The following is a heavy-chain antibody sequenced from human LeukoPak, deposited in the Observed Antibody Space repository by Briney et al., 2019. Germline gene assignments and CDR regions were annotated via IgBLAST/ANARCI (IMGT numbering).Heavy chain of an antibody. V-gene: IGHV4-39*01. CDR3: VRHDGRGGATMGAFDS. CDR2: VYYGRTT. CDR1: AGSISSSSHH. Sequence: PSETLSLTCTVSAGSISSSSHHWGWIRQSPGKGLEWIGTVYYGRTTYYNPSLDGRVTISLDTSANHFSLQLNSVTAADTAVYYCVRHDGRGGATMGAFDSWGQGSLVTVSS. J-gene: IGHJ5*01. D-gene: IGHD5-12*01.